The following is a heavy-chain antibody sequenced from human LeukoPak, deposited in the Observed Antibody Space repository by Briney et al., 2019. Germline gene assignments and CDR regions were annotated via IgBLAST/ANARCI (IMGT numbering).Heavy chain of an antibody. CDR3: ARLNVDTAMVYDALDI. J-gene: IGHJ3*02. V-gene: IGHV4-39*01. CDR1: GGSISSSTYY. Sequence: SETLSLTCTVSGGSISSSTYYWGWIRQPPGKGLEWIGSIYYSGSTYYNPSLKSRVTISVDTSKNQFSLKLSSVTAADTAVYYCARLNVDTAMVYDALDIWGQGTMVTVSS. CDR2: IYYSGST. D-gene: IGHD5-18*01.